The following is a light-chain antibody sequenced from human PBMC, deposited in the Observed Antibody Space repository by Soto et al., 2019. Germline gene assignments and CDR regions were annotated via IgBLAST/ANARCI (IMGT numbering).Light chain of an antibody. CDR2: GAS. CDR3: QQRSSWPWT. CDR1: QSVSNNY. Sequence: IVLTQSPGTLSLSPGERATLSCRASQSVSNNYLAWYQQKPGQAPRLLIYGASNRATGIPARFSGSGSGTDFTLTISSLEPEDFAVYFCQQRSSWPWTFGQGTRLEIK. V-gene: IGKV3-11*01. J-gene: IGKJ5*01.